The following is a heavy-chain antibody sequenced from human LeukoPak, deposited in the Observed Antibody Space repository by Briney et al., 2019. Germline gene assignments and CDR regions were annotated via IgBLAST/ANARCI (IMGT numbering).Heavy chain of an antibody. CDR2: IYPGDSGP. Sequence: GASLQISCKVSGYSFTSYCIGWARQMPGKGLEWMGIIYPGDSGPTYSPSFQGQVTISVDKSINTAYLQWSSLQASDTAMYYCGMSGDRVPLQDDVFDVWGQGTMVTVST. J-gene: IGHJ3*01. CDR1: GYSFTSYC. V-gene: IGHV5-51*01. CDR3: GMSGDRVPLQDDVFDV. D-gene: IGHD1-26*01.